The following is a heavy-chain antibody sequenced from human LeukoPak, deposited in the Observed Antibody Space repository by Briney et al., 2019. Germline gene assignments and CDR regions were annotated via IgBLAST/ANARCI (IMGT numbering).Heavy chain of an antibody. CDR1: GYTFTSYD. D-gene: IGHD3-10*01. Sequence: ASVKVSCTASGYTFTSYDINWVRQATGQGLEWMGWMNPNSGNTGYAQKFQGRVTMTRNTSISTAYMELSSLRSEDTAVYYCARVRFTYYYGSGSYYSLGYWGQGTLVTVSS. CDR2: MNPNSGNT. J-gene: IGHJ4*02. V-gene: IGHV1-8*01. CDR3: ARVRFTYYYGSGSYYSLGY.